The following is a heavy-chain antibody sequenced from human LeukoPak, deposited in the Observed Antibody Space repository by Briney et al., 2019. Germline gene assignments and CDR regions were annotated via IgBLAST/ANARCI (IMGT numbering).Heavy chain of an antibody. CDR3: ARAYCGGDCYPGYYYGMDV. J-gene: IGHJ6*02. CDR1: GFTVSSNY. D-gene: IGHD2-21*02. Sequence: PGGSLRLSCAASGFTVSSNYMSWVRQAPGKRLEWVSVIYSGGSTYYADSVKGRFTISRDNSKNTLYLQMNSLRAEDTAVYYCARAYCGGDCYPGYYYGMDVWGQGTTVTVSS. CDR2: IYSGGST. V-gene: IGHV3-53*01.